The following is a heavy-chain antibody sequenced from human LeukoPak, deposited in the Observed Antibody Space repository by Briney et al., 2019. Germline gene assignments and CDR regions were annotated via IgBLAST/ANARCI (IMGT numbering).Heavy chain of an antibody. CDR2: INPNSGGT. CDR3: ARGIPSYSKHEGFDY. V-gene: IGHV1-2*02. J-gene: IGHJ4*02. D-gene: IGHD4-11*01. CDR1: GYTFTGYY. Sequence: ASVKVSCKASGYTFTGYYMHWVRQAPGQGLEWMGWINPNSGGTNYAQKFQGRVTMTRDTSISTAYMELSRLRSDDTAVYYCARGIPSYSKHEGFDYWGQGTLVTVSS.